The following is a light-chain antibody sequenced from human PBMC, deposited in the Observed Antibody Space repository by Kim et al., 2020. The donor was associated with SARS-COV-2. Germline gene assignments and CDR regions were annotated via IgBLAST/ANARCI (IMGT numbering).Light chain of an antibody. CDR3: SSYTSSSTVV. V-gene: IGLV2-14*04. CDR1: SSDVGGYNY. Sequence: GQSITISCTGTSSDVGGYNYVSWYQQHPGKAPKLMIYDVSKRPSGVSNRFSGSKSGNTVSLTISGLQAEDEADYYCSSYTSSSTVVFGGGTQLTVL. CDR2: DVS. J-gene: IGLJ2*01.